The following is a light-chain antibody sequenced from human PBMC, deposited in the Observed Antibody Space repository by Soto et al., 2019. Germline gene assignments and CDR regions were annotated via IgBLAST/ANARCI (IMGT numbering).Light chain of an antibody. J-gene: IGKJ1*01. V-gene: IGKV1-5*03. CDR3: QQYDSPPWT. Sequence: DIQMTQSPSSLSASVGDRVTITCRASQSISTYLNWYQQKPGKAPKLLIYKASTLDSGVPSRFSGSGSGTEFTLSISSLQPDDFATYHCQQYDSPPWTFGQGTKV. CDR1: QSISTY. CDR2: KAS.